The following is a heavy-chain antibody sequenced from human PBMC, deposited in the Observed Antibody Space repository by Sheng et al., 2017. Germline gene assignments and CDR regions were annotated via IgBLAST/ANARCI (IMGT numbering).Heavy chain of an antibody. D-gene: IGHD5-12*01. J-gene: IGHJ6*03. CDR1: GFTFDDYG. V-gene: IGHV3-20*04. CDR2: INWNGGST. CDR3: ARSSGYPLGYYYYYMDV. Sequence: EVQLVESGGGVVRPGGSLRLSCAASGFTFDDYGMSWVRQAPGKGLEWVSGINWNGGSTGYADSVKGRFTISRDNAKNSLYLQMNSLRAEDTALYYCARSSGYPLGYYYYYMDVWGKGTTVTVSS.